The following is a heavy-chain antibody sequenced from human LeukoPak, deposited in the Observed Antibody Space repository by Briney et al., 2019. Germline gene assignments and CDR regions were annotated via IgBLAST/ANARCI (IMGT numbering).Heavy chain of an antibody. D-gene: IGHD1-1*01. V-gene: IGHV4-39*01. CDR2: IYYSGST. CDR1: VRLHHLISDY. Sequence: SETLSLIHSVWVRLHHLISDYGASIRQPPGKGLEWIGSIYYSGSTYYNPSLKSRVTISVDTSKNQFSLKLSSVTAADTAVLYCARYPCGTANAFFIWGQGKMVTVSS. CDR3: ARYPCGTANAFFI. J-gene: IGHJ3*02.